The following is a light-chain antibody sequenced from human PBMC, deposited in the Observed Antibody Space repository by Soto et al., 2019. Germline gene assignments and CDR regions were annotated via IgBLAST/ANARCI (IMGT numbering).Light chain of an antibody. J-gene: IGKJ5*01. Sequence: DIQMTQSPSSLSASVGDRVTITCRASQSISSYLNWYQQKPGKAPKLLIYAASSLQSGVPSRFSGSGSGTDFTLTISSLQPEDFATYYCQQSYRTLFITCGQGTRLEIK. CDR3: QQSYRTLFIT. CDR2: AAS. CDR1: QSISSY. V-gene: IGKV1-39*01.